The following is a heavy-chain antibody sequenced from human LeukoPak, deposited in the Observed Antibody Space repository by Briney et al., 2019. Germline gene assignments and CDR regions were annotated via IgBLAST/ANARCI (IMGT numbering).Heavy chain of an antibody. Sequence: GGSLRLSCAASGFTFSSYAMSWVRQAPGKGLEWVSDITSSGDSTYHADSVKGRFTISRDNPKNTLYLQMNSLRAEDTAIYYCVKEYFGFAFDYWGQGTVVTVSS. J-gene: IGHJ4*02. CDR3: VKEYFGFAFDY. CDR2: ITSSGDST. D-gene: IGHD3-9*01. V-gene: IGHV3-23*01. CDR1: GFTFSSYA.